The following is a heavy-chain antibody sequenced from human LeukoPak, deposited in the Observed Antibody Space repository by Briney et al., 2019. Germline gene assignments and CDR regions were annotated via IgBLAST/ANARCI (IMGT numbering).Heavy chain of an antibody. CDR3: ALSIGPNWFDR. V-gene: IGHV3-74*01. CDR1: GITFSSYW. CDR2: INSAGSST. Sequence: GGSLRLSCAASGITFSSYWMHWVRQAPGKGLVWVSRINSAGSSTSYADSVKGRFTISRVNAKNTLDLQMNSLRVEDTAVYYCALSIGPNWFDRWGQGTLVTVSA. D-gene: IGHD2-15*01. J-gene: IGHJ5*02.